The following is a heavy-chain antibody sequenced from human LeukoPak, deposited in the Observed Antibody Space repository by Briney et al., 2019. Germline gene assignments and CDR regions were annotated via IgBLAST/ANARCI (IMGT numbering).Heavy chain of an antibody. D-gene: IGHD3-22*01. CDR3: TTPADSSGYYYSWFDP. V-gene: IGHV3-15*01. J-gene: IGHJ5*02. CDR2: IKSKTDGGKT. CDR1: GFTFSNAW. Sequence: EAGGSLRLSCAASGFTFSNAWMSWVRQAPGKGLEWVGRIKSKTDGGKTDYAAPVKGRFTISRDDSKNTLYLQMNSLKTEDTAVYYCTTPADSSGYYYSWFDPWGQGTLVTVSS.